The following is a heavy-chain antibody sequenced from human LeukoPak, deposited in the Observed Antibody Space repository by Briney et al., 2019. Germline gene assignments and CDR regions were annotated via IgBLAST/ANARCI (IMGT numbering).Heavy chain of an antibody. V-gene: IGHV3-7*01. D-gene: IGHD3-10*01. CDR3: ARAGSHWHYVY. Sequence: GGSLRLSCAASGFTFSGFSMSWVRQNPTKGLEWVANIKQDGSERYYVDSVKGRFTISRDNAKNSLSLQMNNLRVEDTAVYYCARAGSHWHYVYWGQGTVVTVSS. CDR2: IKQDGSER. J-gene: IGHJ4*02. CDR1: GFTFSGFS.